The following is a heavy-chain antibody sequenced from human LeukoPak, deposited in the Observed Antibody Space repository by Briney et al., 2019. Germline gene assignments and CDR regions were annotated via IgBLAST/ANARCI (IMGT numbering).Heavy chain of an antibody. J-gene: IGHJ5*02. CDR2: INPNSGGT. CDR3: ARESGGYLGSGYNWFDP. V-gene: IGHV1-2*04. Sequence: ASVKVSCKASGYTFTGYYMHWVRQAPGQGLEWMGWINPNSGGTNYAQKFQGWVTMTRDTSISTAYMELSRLRSDDTAVYYCARESGGYLGSGYNWFDPWGQGTLVTVSS. D-gene: IGHD1-26*01. CDR1: GYTFTGYY.